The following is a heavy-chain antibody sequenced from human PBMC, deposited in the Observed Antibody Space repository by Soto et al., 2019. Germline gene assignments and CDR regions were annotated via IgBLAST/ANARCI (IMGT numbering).Heavy chain of an antibody. CDR3: ARVTIGEDHQSYYDILTGPFDY. Sequence: GGSLRLSCAASGFTFSSYSMNWVRQSPGKGLEWVSSISSSSYIYYADSVKGRFTISRDNAKNSLYLQMNSLRAEDTAVYYCARVTIGEDHQSYYDILTGPFDYWGQGTLVTVSS. CDR1: GFTFSSYS. CDR2: ISSSSYI. V-gene: IGHV3-21*01. J-gene: IGHJ4*02. D-gene: IGHD3-9*01.